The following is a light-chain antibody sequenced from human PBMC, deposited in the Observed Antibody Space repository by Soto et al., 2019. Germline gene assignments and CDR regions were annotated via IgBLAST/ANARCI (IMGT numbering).Light chain of an antibody. V-gene: IGLV1-47*01. J-gene: IGLJ1*01. CDR3: AAWDDSVNGRVYV. Sequence: QAVLTQPPSASGTPGQRVTISCSGSSSNIGSNYVYWYQQLPGTAPQLLIYRNSQRPSGVPDRFSGSKSGTSASLAISGLRSEDEADYYCAAWDDSVNGRVYVFGTGTKVTVL. CDR2: RNS. CDR1: SSNIGSNY.